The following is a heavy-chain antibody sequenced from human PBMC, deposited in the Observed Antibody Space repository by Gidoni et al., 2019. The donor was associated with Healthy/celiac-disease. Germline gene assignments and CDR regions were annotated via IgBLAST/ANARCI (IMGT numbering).Heavy chain of an antibody. D-gene: IGHD6-13*01. CDR3: ARDSLYSSSYFEYFQH. CDR1: GFTFSTYA. CDR2: ISYDGSNK. J-gene: IGHJ1*01. V-gene: IGHV3-30-3*01. Sequence: QVQLVESGGGVVQPGRSLRLSCAASGFTFSTYAMHWVRQAPGKGLEWVAVISYDGSNKYYADSVKGRFTISRDNSKNMLYLQMNSLRAEDTAVYYCARDSLYSSSYFEYFQHWGQGTLVTVSS.